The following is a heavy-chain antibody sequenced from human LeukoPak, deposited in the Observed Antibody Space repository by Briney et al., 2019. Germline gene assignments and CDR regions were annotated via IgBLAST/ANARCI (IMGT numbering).Heavy chain of an antibody. D-gene: IGHD4-17*01. CDR3: ARLSWGSDDYGDPYWYFDL. V-gene: IGHV4-61*05. CDR2: IYYSGST. J-gene: IGHJ2*01. CDR1: GGSISGSISSSSYY. Sequence: PSETLSLSCTVSGGSISGSISSSSYYWGWIRQPPGKGMEWIGYIYYSGSTNYNPSLKSRVTISVDTSKNQFSLKLSSVTAADTAVYYCARLSWGSDDYGDPYWYFDLWGRGTLVTVSS.